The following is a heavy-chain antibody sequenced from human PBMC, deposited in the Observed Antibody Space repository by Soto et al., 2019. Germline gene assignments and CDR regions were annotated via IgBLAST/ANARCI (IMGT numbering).Heavy chain of an antibody. Sequence: PSETLSLTCTVSGGSISSGGYYWSWIRQHPGKGLEWIGYIYYSGSTYYNPSLKSRVTISVDTSKNQFSLKLSSVTAADTAVYYCARDPYCSGGSCDGGYWGQGTLVTVAS. CDR1: GGSISSGGYY. CDR2: IYYSGST. J-gene: IGHJ4*02. D-gene: IGHD2-15*01. CDR3: ARDPYCSGGSCDGGY. V-gene: IGHV4-31*03.